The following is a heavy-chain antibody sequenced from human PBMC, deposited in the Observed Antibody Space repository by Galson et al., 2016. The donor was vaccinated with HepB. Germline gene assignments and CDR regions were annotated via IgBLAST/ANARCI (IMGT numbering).Heavy chain of an antibody. V-gene: IGHV3-48*01. D-gene: IGHD3-10*01. CDR2: ISASSGTI. J-gene: IGHJ6*02. CDR3: ARPYTYYFGSGSYFDVLHYGMDV. CDR1: GFTFSSCA. Sequence: SLRLSCAASGFTFSSCAMSWVRQAPGKGLEWVAYISASSGTIYYADSVKGRFTISRDNANNSLSLQMNSLRAEDTAFYYCARPYTYYFGSGSYFDVLHYGMDVWGQGTTVTVSS.